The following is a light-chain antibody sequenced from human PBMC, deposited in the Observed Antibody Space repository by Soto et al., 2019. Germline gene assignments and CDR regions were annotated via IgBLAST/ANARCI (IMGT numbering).Light chain of an antibody. V-gene: IGKV3-15*01. CDR1: QSVGSN. CDR3: QHYNNWPPYA. Sequence: EIVMTQSPATLSVSPGERATLSCRASQSVGSNLAWYQQKPGQAPRLLIYGASTRTTAIPARFSGSGSGTGFTLTISSLQSEDFAVYYRQHYNNWPPYAFGQGTKLEIK. J-gene: IGKJ2*01. CDR2: GAS.